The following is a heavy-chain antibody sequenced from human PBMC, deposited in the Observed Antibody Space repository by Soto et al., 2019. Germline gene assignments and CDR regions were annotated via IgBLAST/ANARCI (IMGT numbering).Heavy chain of an antibody. V-gene: IGHV4-34*01. J-gene: IGHJ4*02. D-gene: IGHD4-4*01. Sequence: QVQLQQWGAGLLKPSETLSLTCAVYGESLSGYYWSWIRQPPGKGLDWIGEVNPSGITKYNPSLKGRAPXSXDXXKNQVSLKLNSVTAAETAVYYCGRGAISADDYSETWGQGTQVTVSS. CDR1: GESLSGYY. CDR2: VNPSGIT. CDR3: GRGAISADDYSET.